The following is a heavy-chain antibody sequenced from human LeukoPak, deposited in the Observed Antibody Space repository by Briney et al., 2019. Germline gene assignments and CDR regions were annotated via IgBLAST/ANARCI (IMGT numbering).Heavy chain of an antibody. CDR2: IKSKTDGGTT. CDR3: TTPPNDSSSWYLGRYYGMDV. CDR1: GFTFSNAW. Sequence: GGSLRLSCAASGFTFSNAWMSWVRQAPGKGLEWVGRIKSKTDGGTTDYAAPVKGRFTISRDDSKNTLYLQMNSLKTEDTAVYYCTTPPNDSSSWYLGRYYGMDVWGQGTTVTVSS. J-gene: IGHJ6*02. D-gene: IGHD6-13*01. V-gene: IGHV3-15*01.